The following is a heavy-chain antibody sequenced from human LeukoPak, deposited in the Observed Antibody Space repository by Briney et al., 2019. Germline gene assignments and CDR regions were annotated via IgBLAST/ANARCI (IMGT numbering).Heavy chain of an antibody. CDR1: GCSISSSSYY. J-gene: IGHJ4*02. D-gene: IGHD3-9*01. Sequence: SETLSLTCTVSGCSISSSSYYWGWIRQPPGKGLEWIGSIHYSGSTYYNPSLNSRVTISEDTSKNQFSLKMSSVTAADTAVYYCARLHNFDLYYWGQGTLVTVSS. V-gene: IGHV4-39*01. CDR2: IHYSGST. CDR3: ARLHNFDLYY.